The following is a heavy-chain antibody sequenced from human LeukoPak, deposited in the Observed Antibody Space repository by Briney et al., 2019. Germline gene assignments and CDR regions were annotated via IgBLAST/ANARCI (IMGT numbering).Heavy chain of an antibody. J-gene: IGHJ4*02. CDR1: GFTFSSYS. V-gene: IGHV3-48*04. CDR2: ISSSSSTI. Sequence: GGSLRLACAASGFTFSSYSMNRVSQAPGKGLERVSYISSSSSTIYYADSVKGRFTISRDNAKNSLYLQMNSLRAEDTAVYYCAISSLVGDYFDYWGQGTLVTVSS. CDR3: AISSLVGDYFDY. D-gene: IGHD1-26*01.